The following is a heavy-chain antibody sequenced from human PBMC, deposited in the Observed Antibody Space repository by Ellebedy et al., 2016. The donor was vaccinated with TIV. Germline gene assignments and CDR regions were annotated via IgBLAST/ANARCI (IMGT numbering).Heavy chain of an antibody. CDR1: GFTFDDYG. J-gene: IGHJ3*02. CDR2: INWTGGST. V-gene: IGHV3-20*03. Sequence: GGSLRLSXAASGFTFDDYGMNWVRLSPGKGLEWVSNINWTGGSTVYADSVKGRYTISRENAKNSLYLQMNSLRAEDTALYYCARDGGIIGAMDAFDIWGQGTMVTVSS. D-gene: IGHD3-3*01. CDR3: ARDGGIIGAMDAFDI.